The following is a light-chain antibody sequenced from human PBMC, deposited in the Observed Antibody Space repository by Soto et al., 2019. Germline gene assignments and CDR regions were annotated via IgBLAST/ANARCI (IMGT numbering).Light chain of an antibody. J-gene: IGKJ1*01. CDR3: HQYYGIPWT. Sequence: DIVVTQSPDSLTVSLGERATISCRSSQSLLYSFNNRNYIAWYQQKVGRPPKLLITWASTRAPGVPERFSGRRSGADFTLTISDLQAEEVPTYFCHQYYGIPWTFGRGTKV. CDR2: WAS. CDR1: QSLLYSFNNRNY. V-gene: IGKV4-1*01.